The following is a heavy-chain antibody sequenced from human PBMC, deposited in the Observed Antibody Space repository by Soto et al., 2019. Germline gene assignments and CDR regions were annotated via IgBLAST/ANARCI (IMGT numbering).Heavy chain of an antibody. V-gene: IGHV4-39*01. Sequence: QLQLQESGPGLVKPSETLSLTCTVSGGSISSRGYYWGWLRQPPGKGLEWIGTIYYSGSTYYNPSLKSRVTISLDTSKTQFSLKLSSVTATDTAVYYCATTNRFDPWGQGTLVTVSS. J-gene: IGHJ5*02. CDR1: GGSISSRGYY. CDR3: ATTNRFDP. CDR2: IYYSGST.